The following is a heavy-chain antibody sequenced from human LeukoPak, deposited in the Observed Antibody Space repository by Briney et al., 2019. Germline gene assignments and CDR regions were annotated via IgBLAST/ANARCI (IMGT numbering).Heavy chain of an antibody. V-gene: IGHV4-31*03. CDR3: ARVGAAAAGTPFDY. CDR2: IYYSGST. Sequence: SETLSLTCTVSGGSISSGGYYWGWIRQHPGKGLEWIGNIYYSGSTYYNPSLKSRVTISADTSKNQFSLKLSSVTAADTAVYYCARVGAAAAGTPFDYRGQGTLVTVSS. CDR1: GGSISSGGYY. J-gene: IGHJ4*02. D-gene: IGHD6-13*01.